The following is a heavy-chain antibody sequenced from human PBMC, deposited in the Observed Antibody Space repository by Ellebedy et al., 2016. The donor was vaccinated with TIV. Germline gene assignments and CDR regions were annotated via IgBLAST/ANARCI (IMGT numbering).Heavy chain of an antibody. D-gene: IGHD3-16*02. V-gene: IGHV3-15*01. CDR2: IKSKTDGGTT. CDR3: TTKGVIVGDNWFDP. J-gene: IGHJ5*02. CDR1: GFTFSNAW. Sequence: GGSLRLSXAASGFTFSNAWMSWVRQAPGKGLEWVGRIKSKTDGGTTDYAAPVKGRFTISRDDSKNTLYLQMNSLKTEDTAVYYCTTKGVIVGDNWFDPWGQGTLVTVSS.